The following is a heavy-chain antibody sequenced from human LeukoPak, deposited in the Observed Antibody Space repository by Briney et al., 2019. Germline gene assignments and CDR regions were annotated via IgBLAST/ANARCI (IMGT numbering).Heavy chain of an antibody. Sequence: SETLSLTCTVSGYSINSGFYWGWIRQPPGKGLEWIGSIYHSGSTHYKSSLKSRVTISVDTSKNQLSLKLTSVTAADKAVYYCARGVGLTQGGAFDFWGQGTLVTVSS. CDR2: IYHSGST. V-gene: IGHV4-38-2*02. CDR3: ARGVGLTQGGAFDF. J-gene: IGHJ4*02. D-gene: IGHD3-16*01. CDR1: GYSINSGFY.